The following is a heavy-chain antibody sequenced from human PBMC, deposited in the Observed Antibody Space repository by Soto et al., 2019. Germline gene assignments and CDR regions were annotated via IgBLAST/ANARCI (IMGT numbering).Heavy chain of an antibody. D-gene: IGHD3-10*01. CDR3: AREYYNGSGPWY. V-gene: IGHV1-18*01. J-gene: IGHJ4*02. CDR1: GYTFTSYG. CDR2: ISAYNGNT. Sequence: QVQLVQSGAEVKKPGASVKVSCKASGYTFTSYGISWGRQAPGQGLEWMGWISAYNGNTNYAQKLQGRVTMTTDTATRTAYMELRSLRSDDPAVYYCAREYYNGSGPWYWGQVPLGTVSS.